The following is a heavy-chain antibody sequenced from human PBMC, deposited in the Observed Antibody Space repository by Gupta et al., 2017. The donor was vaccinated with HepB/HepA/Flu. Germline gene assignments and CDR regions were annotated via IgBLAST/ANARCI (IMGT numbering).Heavy chain of an antibody. CDR2: ISHSGTT. CDR3: AGGKFCTSGYCYWFDP. J-gene: IGHJ5*02. Sequence: QVQLQESGPGLVKPSQPLSLTCTVSGGSIPSGDYYWNWIRQPPGKGLEWIGYISHSGTTYYNPSLKSRLNILVDTSKNQFSLNLGSVTAADTAVYFCAGGKFCTSGYCYWFDPWGQGTLVTVSS. D-gene: IGHD2-8*01. CDR1: GGSIPSGDYY. V-gene: IGHV4-30-4*08.